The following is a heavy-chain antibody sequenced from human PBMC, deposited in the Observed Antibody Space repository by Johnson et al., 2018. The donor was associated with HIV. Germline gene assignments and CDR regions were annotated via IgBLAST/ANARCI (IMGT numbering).Heavy chain of an antibody. D-gene: IGHD3-3*01. CDR1: GFTFNTYW. V-gene: IGHV3-74*03. CDR3: ARDPVDNFWSAPGVYDI. CDR2: INSDGNAT. Sequence: EVQLVESGGGVVQPGGSLRLSCAVSGFTFNTYWMHWVRQAPGKGLVWVARINSDGNATTYTDSVKGRFTISRDNAKNTLYLQMNSLRAEDTAVYFCARDPVDNFWSAPGVYDIWGQGTMVTVSA. J-gene: IGHJ3*02.